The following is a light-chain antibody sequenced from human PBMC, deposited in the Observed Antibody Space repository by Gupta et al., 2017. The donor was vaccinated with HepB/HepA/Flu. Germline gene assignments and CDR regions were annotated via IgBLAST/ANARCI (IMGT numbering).Light chain of an antibody. CDR1: QSVLYSSNNKNY. V-gene: IGKV4-1*01. J-gene: IGKJ3*01. Sequence: DIVMPQPPDSLAVSLGERATIHCKSSQSVLYSSNNKNYLAWYQQKPGQPPKLLMYWASTRDSGVPDRFSGSGSGTEFTLTISSLQAEDLAVYYCQQYYSTSPTFGPGTKVEIK. CDR2: WAS. CDR3: QQYYSTSPT.